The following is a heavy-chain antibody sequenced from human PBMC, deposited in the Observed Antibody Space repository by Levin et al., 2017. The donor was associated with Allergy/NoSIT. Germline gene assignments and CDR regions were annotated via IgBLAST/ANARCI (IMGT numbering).Heavy chain of an antibody. CDR3: ARRGTRDYYYYMDV. CDR1: GYSFTSYW. Sequence: ASVPVSCPGSGYSFTSYWIGWVRQMPGKGLEWMGIIYPGDSDTRYSPSFQGQVTISADKSFSTAYLQWSSLKASDTAIYYCARRGTRDYYYYMDVWGKGTTVTVSS. J-gene: IGHJ6*03. CDR2: IYPGDSDT. D-gene: IGHD1-1*01. V-gene: IGHV5-51*01.